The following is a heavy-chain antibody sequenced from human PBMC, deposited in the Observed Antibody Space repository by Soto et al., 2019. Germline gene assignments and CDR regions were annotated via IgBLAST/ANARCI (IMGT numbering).Heavy chain of an antibody. CDR3: ARDRDYGSGSTLGWDY. V-gene: IGHV4-4*07. D-gene: IGHD3-10*01. CDR1: GGCIGLYY. J-gene: IGHJ4*02. Sequence: QVQLQESGPGLVKSSETLSLTCTVSGGCIGLYYWHWIRQPAGKGLEWIGRIYYTGDTRYNPSLRGRVTMSVDTSKNQFSLKLTSVSAADTAVYHCARDRDYGSGSTLGWDYWGRGTLVSVSS. CDR2: IYYTGDT.